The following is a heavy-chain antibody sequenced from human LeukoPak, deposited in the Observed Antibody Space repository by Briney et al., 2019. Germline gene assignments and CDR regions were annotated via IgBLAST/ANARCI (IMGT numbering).Heavy chain of an antibody. J-gene: IGHJ4*02. CDR2: VHKSGST. D-gene: IGHD1-26*01. CDR1: TDSITSNW. Sequence: PSETLSLTCAVSTDSITSNWWSWVRQPPGKGLEWIGEVHKSGSTNYYPSLQSRDTISIDKSKKQIALELTSVTAADTAVYYCAKEIVGAPTPGAYWGQGILVTVSS. V-gene: IGHV4-4*02. CDR3: AKEIVGAPTPGAY.